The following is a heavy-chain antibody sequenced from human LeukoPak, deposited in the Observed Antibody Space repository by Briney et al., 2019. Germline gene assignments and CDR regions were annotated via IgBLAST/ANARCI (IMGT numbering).Heavy chain of an antibody. CDR2: IYPGDSDT. Sequence: GESLKISCKGSGYIFTSYWIGWVRQMPGKGLEWMGIIYPGDSDTRYSPSFQGQVTISADKSISTAYLQWSSLKASDTAMYYCARGGVERLQFEYNWFDPWGQGTLVTVSS. CDR3: ARGGVERLQFEYNWFDP. J-gene: IGHJ5*02. CDR1: GYIFTSYW. D-gene: IGHD5-24*01. V-gene: IGHV5-51*01.